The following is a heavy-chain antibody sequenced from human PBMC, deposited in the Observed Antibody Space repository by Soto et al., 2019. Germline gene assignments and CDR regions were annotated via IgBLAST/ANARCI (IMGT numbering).Heavy chain of an antibody. D-gene: IGHD3-3*01. J-gene: IGHJ4*02. Sequence: VQLVESGGGLVQPGGSLKLSCAASGFTFSGSAMHWVRQASGKGLEWVGRIRSKAKSYATAYAVSVKGRFTISRDDSRNTAYLQMNSLKTEDTAVYYCARGVYDFWSGHPKGLDYWGQGTVVTVSS. CDR3: ARGVYDFWSGHPKGLDY. V-gene: IGHV3-73*02. CDR2: IRSKAKSYAT. CDR1: GFTFSGSA.